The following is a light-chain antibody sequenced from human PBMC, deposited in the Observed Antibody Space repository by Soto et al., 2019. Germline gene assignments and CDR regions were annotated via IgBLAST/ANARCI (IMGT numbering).Light chain of an antibody. J-gene: IGKJ1*01. CDR3: LYDFKFPRT. CDR1: QNIRND. CDR2: AAS. Sequence: AVQLTKSPSSLSASVGDRVTISCRASQNIRNDLGWYQQRVGRAPRLLIYAASSLDDGVPSRFSGSGSGTDFTLTISSLQPEDSATYYCLYDFKFPRTFAQGTKVDIK. V-gene: IGKV1-6*01.